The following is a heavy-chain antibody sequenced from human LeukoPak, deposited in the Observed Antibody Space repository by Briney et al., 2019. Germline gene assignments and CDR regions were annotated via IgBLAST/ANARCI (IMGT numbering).Heavy chain of an antibody. Sequence: PGGSLRLSCAASGFTFSSYAMTWVRQAPEKGLEWVSSITDSGDDTYYADSVRGRFSISRDNSRNMLYLQLNSLRAEDTAVYYCTKGLRGTYDYWGQGTLVTVSS. D-gene: IGHD3-16*01. J-gene: IGHJ4*02. V-gene: IGHV3-23*01. CDR3: TKGLRGTYDY. CDR1: GFTFSSYA. CDR2: ITDSGDDT.